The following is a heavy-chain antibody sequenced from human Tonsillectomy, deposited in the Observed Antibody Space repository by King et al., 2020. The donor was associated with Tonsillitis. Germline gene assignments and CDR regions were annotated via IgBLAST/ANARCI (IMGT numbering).Heavy chain of an antibody. CDR1: GYTFTSYD. D-gene: IGHD6-6*01. CDR2: MNPNRGIT. V-gene: IGHV1-8*01. CDR3: ARGLKCDYSSSSERWLDP. J-gene: IGHJ5*02. Sequence: QLVQSGAEVKKPGASVKVSCKASGYTFTSYDIYWVRQATGQGLEWMGWMNPNRGITDNAQKFQGRVTMTSNTSISTAYMELSSLRSEETAMYYCARGLKCDYSSSSERWLDPWGQGTLVTVSS.